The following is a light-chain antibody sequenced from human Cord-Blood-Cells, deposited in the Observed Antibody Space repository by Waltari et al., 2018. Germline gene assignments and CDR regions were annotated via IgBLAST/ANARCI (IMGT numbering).Light chain of an antibody. J-gene: IGKJ2*03. V-gene: IGKV4-1*01. Sequence: DIVMTQSPDSLAVSLGERATINCTSTLSFLYSSNNKNYLAWYQQKPGQPPKLLIYWASTRESGVPDRFSGSGSGTDFTLTISSLQAEDVAVYYCQQYYSTPYSFGQGTKLEIK. CDR2: WAS. CDR1: LSFLYSSNNKNY. CDR3: QQYYSTPYS.